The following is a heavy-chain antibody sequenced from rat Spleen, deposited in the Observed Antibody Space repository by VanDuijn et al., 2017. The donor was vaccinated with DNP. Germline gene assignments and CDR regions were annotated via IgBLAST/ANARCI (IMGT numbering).Heavy chain of an antibody. J-gene: IGHJ3*01. CDR2: INTDGGIT. D-gene: IGHD1-10*01. CDR3: TRDNSN. Sequence: EVQLVESGGGLVQPGRSLKLSCAASGFTFSSYWMYWIRQAPGKGLEWVSSINTDGGITYYPDSVKGRFTISRDNAKSTLYLQMNSLRSEDTATYYCTRDNSNWGQGTLVTVSS. CDR1: GFTFSSYW. V-gene: IGHV5-58*01.